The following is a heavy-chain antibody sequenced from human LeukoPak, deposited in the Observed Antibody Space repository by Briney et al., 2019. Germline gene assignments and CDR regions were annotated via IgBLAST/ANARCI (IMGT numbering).Heavy chain of an antibody. J-gene: IGHJ3*02. V-gene: IGHV1-69*06. Sequence: SVKVSCKASGGTFNSYAISWVRQAPGQGLEWMGGIIPIFGTTNYARKFRGRVTLTADKSTRTAYMELSSLRSEDTAVYYCARGGSQGDAFDIWGQGTMVTVSS. CDR2: IIPIFGTT. D-gene: IGHD1-26*01. CDR1: GGTFNSYA. CDR3: ARGGSQGDAFDI.